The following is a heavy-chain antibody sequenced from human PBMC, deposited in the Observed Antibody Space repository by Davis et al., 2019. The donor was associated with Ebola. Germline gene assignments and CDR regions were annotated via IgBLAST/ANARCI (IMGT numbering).Heavy chain of an antibody. CDR3: ARAEGMKGVDY. D-gene: IGHD3-10*01. CDR1: GGSVSSGYYY. V-gene: IGHV4-61*01. Sequence: SETLSLTCTVSGGSVSSGYYYWSWVRQPPGKGLEWIGYIYYSGSTKNNPSLKSRVTISVDTSKNQFSLKLSSVTAADTAVYYCARAEGMKGVDYWGQGTLVTVSS. CDR2: IYYSGST. J-gene: IGHJ4*02.